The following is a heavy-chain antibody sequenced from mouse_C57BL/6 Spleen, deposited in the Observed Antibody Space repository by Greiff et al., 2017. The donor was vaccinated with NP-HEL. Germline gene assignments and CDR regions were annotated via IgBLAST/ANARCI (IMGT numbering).Heavy chain of an antibody. CDR3: ARGYDYGRRTWFAY. V-gene: IGHV1-55*01. Sequence: QVQLQQSGAELVKPGASVKMSCKASGYTFTSYWITWVKQRPGQGLEWIGDIYPGSGSTNYNEKFKSKATLTVDTSSSTAYMQLSSLTSEDSAVYYCARGYDYGRRTWFAYWGQGTLVTVSA. D-gene: IGHD1-1*01. CDR1: GYTFTSYW. J-gene: IGHJ3*01. CDR2: IYPGSGST.